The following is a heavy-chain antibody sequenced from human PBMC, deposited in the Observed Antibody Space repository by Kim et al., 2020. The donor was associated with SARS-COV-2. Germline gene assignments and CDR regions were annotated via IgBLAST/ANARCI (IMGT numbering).Heavy chain of an antibody. CDR1: GFTFSNYV. V-gene: IGHV3-9*01. Sequence: GGSLRLSCAVSGFTFSNYVMHWVRQGPGKGLEWVSGISWNGVNSAYADSVKGRFTISRDNTKKSLYLDMDSLRTEDSAFYYCVKSIHRTSMTAVFDSWGQGTLVTVSS. D-gene: IGHD5-18*01. J-gene: IGHJ4*02. CDR3: VKSIHRTSMTAVFDS. CDR2: ISWNGVNS.